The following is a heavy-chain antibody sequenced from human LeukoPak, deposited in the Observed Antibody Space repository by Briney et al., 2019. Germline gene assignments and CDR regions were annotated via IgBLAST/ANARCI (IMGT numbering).Heavy chain of an antibody. CDR2: ISANGATT. V-gene: IGHV3-64D*06. J-gene: IGHJ4*02. CDR1: GFTFTTYA. Sequence: GGSLRLSCLASGFTFTTYAMHWVRQAPGKGLEYVSGISANGATTYYADSVQGRFTISRDNSKNTLYLQMSSLSAEDTALYYCVKDRLYYYGSGTYFDYLGQGTLVTVSS. D-gene: IGHD3-10*01. CDR3: VKDRLYYYGSGTYFDY.